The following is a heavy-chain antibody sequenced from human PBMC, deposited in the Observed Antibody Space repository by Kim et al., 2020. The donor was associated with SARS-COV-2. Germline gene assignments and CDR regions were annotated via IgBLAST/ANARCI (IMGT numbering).Heavy chain of an antibody. CDR2: ISWNSGSI. D-gene: IGHD5-12*01. Sequence: GGSLRLSCAASGFTFDDYAMHWVRQAPGKGLEWVSGISWNSGSIGYADSVKGRFTISRDNAKNSLYLQMNSLRAEDTALYYCAKDRSSGYALYYYGMDVWGQLTTVSASS. CDR3: AKDRSSGYALYYYGMDV. J-gene: IGHJ6*02. CDR1: GFTFDDYA. V-gene: IGHV3-9*01.